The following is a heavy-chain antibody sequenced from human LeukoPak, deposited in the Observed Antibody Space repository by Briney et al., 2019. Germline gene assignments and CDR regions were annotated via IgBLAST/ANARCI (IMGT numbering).Heavy chain of an antibody. V-gene: IGHV4-59*01. Sequence: SETLSLTCTVSGGSLSSYYWSWIRQPPGKGLEWIGYIYYSGSTNYNPSLKSRVTISVDTSKNQFSLKLSSVTAADTAVYYCARADIAAAGYFDYWGQGTLVTVSS. CDR2: IYYSGST. D-gene: IGHD6-13*01. CDR3: ARADIAAAGYFDY. J-gene: IGHJ4*02. CDR1: GGSLSSYY.